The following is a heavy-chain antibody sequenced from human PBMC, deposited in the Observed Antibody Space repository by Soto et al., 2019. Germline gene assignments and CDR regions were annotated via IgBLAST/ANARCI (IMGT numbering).Heavy chain of an antibody. CDR1: GFTFTNYW. CDR3: ARPQYLPDDVFDV. V-gene: IGHV3-74*01. J-gene: IGHJ3*01. CDR2: INSDGSST. Sequence: GGSLRLSCAASGFTFTNYWMQWVRQAPGKGLVRVSRINSDGSSTSHADSVKGRFTISRDNAKNTLYLQMSSLRAEDTAVYYCARPQYLPDDVFDVWGRGTVVTVSS. D-gene: IGHD2-2*01.